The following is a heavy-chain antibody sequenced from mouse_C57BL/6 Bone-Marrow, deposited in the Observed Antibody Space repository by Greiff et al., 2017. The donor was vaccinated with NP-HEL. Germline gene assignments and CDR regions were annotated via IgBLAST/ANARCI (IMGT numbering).Heavy chain of an antibody. CDR1: GYAFTNYL. CDR3: ARDGYEEYFDV. V-gene: IGHV1-54*01. Sequence: VQLQQSGAELVRPGTSVKVSCKASGYAFTNYLIEWVKQRPGQGLEWIGVINPGSGGTNYNEKFKGKATLTADKSSSTAYMQLSSLTSEDSAVYFCARDGYEEYFDVWGTGTTVTVSS. J-gene: IGHJ1*03. D-gene: IGHD2-2*01. CDR2: INPGSGGT.